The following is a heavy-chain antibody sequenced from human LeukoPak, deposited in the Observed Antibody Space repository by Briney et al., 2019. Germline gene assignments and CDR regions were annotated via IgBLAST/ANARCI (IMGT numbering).Heavy chain of an antibody. Sequence: GESLKISCKGSGYSFTSYWIGWVRQMPGKGLEWMGIIYPGDSDTRYSPSFQGQVTISADKSISTAYLQWSRLKASDTDMYYCARRVIAVDGNDAFDIWGQGTMVTVSS. CDR3: ARRVIAVDGNDAFDI. J-gene: IGHJ3*02. CDR1: GYSFTSYW. CDR2: IYPGDSDT. V-gene: IGHV5-51*01. D-gene: IGHD6-19*01.